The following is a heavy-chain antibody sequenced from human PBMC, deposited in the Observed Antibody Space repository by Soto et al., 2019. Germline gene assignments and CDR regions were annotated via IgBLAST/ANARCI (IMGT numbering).Heavy chain of an antibody. CDR1: GFILRNYW. Sequence: EVQLVESGGSLVQPGRSLRLSCADSGFILRNYWMSWVRQAPGMGLQWVASIKEDGSEKYYVDPVKGRFTISRENAKNSLYLQMNSLRAEDTAVYYCARYRSLDPWGQGILVTVSS. V-gene: IGHV3-7*03. CDR2: IKEDGSEK. J-gene: IGHJ5*02. D-gene: IGHD3-16*02. CDR3: ARYRSLDP.